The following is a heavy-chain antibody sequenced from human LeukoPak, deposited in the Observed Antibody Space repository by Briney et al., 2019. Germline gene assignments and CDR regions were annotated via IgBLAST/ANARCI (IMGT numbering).Heavy chain of an antibody. CDR3: AKSSRWLLYDY. V-gene: IGHV3-53*01. CDR1: GFTVSSNY. J-gene: IGHJ4*02. D-gene: IGHD4-23*01. CDR2: IYSGGST. Sequence: PGGSLRLSCAASGFTVSSNYMSWVRQAPGKGLEWVSVIYSGGSTYYADSVKGRFTISRDNSKNTLYLQMNSLRAEDTAVYYCAKSSRWLLYDYWGQGTLVTVSS.